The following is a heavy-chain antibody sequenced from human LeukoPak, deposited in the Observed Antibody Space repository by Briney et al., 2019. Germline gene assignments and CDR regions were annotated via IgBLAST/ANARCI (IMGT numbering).Heavy chain of an antibody. J-gene: IGHJ6*02. CDR2: ISAYNGNT. D-gene: IGHD3-3*01. CDR1: GYTFTSYG. V-gene: IGHV1-18*01. Sequence: ASVTVSCKASGYTFTSYGISWVRQAPGQGLEWMGWISAYNGNTNYAQKLQGRVTMTTDTSTSTAYMELRSLRSDDTAVYYCARDPHNYDFWSAPTYGMDVWGQGTTVTVSS. CDR3: ARDPHNYDFWSAPTYGMDV.